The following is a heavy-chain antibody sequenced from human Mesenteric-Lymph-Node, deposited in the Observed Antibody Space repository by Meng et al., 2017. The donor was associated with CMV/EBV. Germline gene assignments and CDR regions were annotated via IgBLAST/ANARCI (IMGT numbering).Heavy chain of an antibody. CDR2: INPNSGGT. J-gene: IGHJ4*02. CDR1: GYIFTDYH. V-gene: IGHV1-2*02. D-gene: IGHD1/OR15-1a*01. Sequence: GYIFTDYHMHWVRQAPGQALEWLGWINPNSGGTDFAQKFQGRVTMTRDMSVDTAYMELTSLTSDDTAFYYCARGGPVGGNWYKGVLGFWGQGTLVTFSS. CDR3: ARGGPVGGNWYKGVLGF.